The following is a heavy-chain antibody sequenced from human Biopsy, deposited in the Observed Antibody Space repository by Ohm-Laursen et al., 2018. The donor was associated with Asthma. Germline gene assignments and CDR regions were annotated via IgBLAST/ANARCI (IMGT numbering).Heavy chain of an antibody. D-gene: IGHD3-10*01. J-gene: IGHJ6*02. CDR2: ISVYNGNT. Sequence: ASVKVSCNISGYTFNSPGITWVRQAPGQGLEWMGWISVYNGNTKVAQKLQDRVTMITDTSTSTAYMELRSLRSDDTAVYFCARAADYSHYYGIDVWGQGTTVTVS. CDR3: ARAADYSHYYGIDV. V-gene: IGHV1-18*01. CDR1: GYTFNSPG.